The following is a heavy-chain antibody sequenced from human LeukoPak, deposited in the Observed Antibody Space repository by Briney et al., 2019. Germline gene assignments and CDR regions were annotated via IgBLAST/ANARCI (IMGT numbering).Heavy chain of an antibody. CDR3: ARVRDFFYYFDY. CDR2: IYTSGST. V-gene: IGHV4-61*02. CDR1: GGSISSGSYY. J-gene: IGHJ4*02. Sequence: SETLSLTCTVSGGSISSGSYYWSWIRQPAGKGLEWIGRIYTSGSTNYNPSLKSRVTISVDTSKNQFSLKLSSVTAADTAVYYCARVRDFFYYFDYWGQGTLVTVSS.